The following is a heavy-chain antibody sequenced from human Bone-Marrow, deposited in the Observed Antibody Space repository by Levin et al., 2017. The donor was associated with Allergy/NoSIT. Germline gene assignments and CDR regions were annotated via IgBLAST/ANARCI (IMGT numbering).Heavy chain of an antibody. Sequence: GESLKISCAASGFTFSSYWMSWVRQAPGKGLEWVANIKQDGSEKYYVDSVKGRFTISRDNAKNSLYLQMNSLRAEDTAVYYCARRKRSSSYYYYYGMDVWGQGTTVTVSS. J-gene: IGHJ6*02. D-gene: IGHD6-6*01. CDR3: ARRKRSSSYYYYYGMDV. V-gene: IGHV3-7*01. CDR2: IKQDGSEK. CDR1: GFTFSSYW.